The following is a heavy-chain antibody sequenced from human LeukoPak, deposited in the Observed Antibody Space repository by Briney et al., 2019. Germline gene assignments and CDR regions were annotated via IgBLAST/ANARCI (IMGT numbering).Heavy chain of an antibody. CDR1: GFTFSSYA. Sequence: GGSLRLSCAASGFTFSSYAISWVRQAPGKGLEWVSAISGSGGSTYYADSVKGRFTISRDNSKNTLYLQMNSLRAEDTAVYYCAKVSGYDILTGYDFDYWGQGTLVTVSS. V-gene: IGHV3-23*01. J-gene: IGHJ4*02. CDR3: AKVSGYDILTGYDFDY. CDR2: ISGSGGST. D-gene: IGHD3-9*01.